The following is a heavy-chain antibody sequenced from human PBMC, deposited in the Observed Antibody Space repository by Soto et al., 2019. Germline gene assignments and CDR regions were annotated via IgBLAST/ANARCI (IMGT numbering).Heavy chain of an antibody. CDR3: ARALSGPGIWFDP. CDR1: GGSISSGGYY. J-gene: IGHJ5*02. Sequence: QVQLQESGPGLVKPSQTLSLTCTVSGGSISSGGYYWSWIRQHPGKGLEWIGYIYYSGSTYYNLSLNSRVTISVDTSKNQCSLKLSPVTAADTAVYYCARALSGPGIWFDPWGQGTLVTVSS. CDR2: IYYSGST. D-gene: IGHD3-3*01. V-gene: IGHV4-31*03.